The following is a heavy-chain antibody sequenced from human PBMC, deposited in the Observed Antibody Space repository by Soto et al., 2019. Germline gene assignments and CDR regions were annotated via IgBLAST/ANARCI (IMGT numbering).Heavy chain of an antibody. Sequence: EVQLVESGGGLVQPGGSLRLSCAASGFTFSSYEMNWVRQAPGKGLEWVSYISSSGRTTYYADSVKGRFIISRDNAKNSLSLQMNSLRADDTAVYYCARDRDELVGIFPYYYGMDVWGQGTTVTVSS. J-gene: IGHJ6*02. V-gene: IGHV3-48*03. CDR1: GFTFSSYE. D-gene: IGHD2-21*01. CDR3: ARDRDELVGIFPYYYGMDV. CDR2: ISSSGRTT.